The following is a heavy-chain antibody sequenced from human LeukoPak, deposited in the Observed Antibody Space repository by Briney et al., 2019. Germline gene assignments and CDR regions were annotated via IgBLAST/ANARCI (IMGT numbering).Heavy chain of an antibody. CDR1: GFTFSSYS. Sequence: GGSLRLSCAASGFTFSSYSMNWVRQAPGKGLEWVSSISSSSSYIYYADSVKGRFTISRDNAKNSLYLQMNSLRAEDTAVYYCAKDPHKYYYDSSGYYYYFDYWGQGTLVTVSS. CDR2: ISSSSSYI. V-gene: IGHV3-21*04. J-gene: IGHJ4*02. D-gene: IGHD3-22*01. CDR3: AKDPHKYYYDSSGYYYYFDY.